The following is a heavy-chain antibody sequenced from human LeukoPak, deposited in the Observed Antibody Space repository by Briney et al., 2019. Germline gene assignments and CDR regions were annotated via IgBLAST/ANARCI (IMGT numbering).Heavy chain of an antibody. V-gene: IGHV4-34*01. CDR3: ARGGGSSSAGSDNWFDP. CDR2: INHSGST. CDR1: GGSFSGYY. J-gene: IGHJ5*02. Sequence: SETLSLTCAVYGGSFSGYYWSWIRQPPGKGLEWIGEINHSGSTNYNPSLKSRVTISVDTSKNQFSLKLSSVAAADTAVYYCARGGGSSSAGSDNWFDPWGQGTLVTVSS. D-gene: IGHD6-6*01.